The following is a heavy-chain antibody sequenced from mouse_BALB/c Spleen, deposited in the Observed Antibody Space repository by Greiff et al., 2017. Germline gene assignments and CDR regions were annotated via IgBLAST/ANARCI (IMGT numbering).Heavy chain of an antibody. Sequence: EVKLVESGGGLVQPGGSRKLSCAASGFTFSSFGMHWVRQAPEKGLEWVAYISSGSSTIYYADTVKGRFTISRDNPKNTLFLQMTSLRSEDTAMYYCASNYYGSSYGTDWYFDVWGAGTTVTVSS. J-gene: IGHJ1*01. CDR2: ISSGSSTI. CDR1: GFTFSSFG. V-gene: IGHV5-17*02. D-gene: IGHD1-1*01. CDR3: ASNYYGSSYGTDWYFDV.